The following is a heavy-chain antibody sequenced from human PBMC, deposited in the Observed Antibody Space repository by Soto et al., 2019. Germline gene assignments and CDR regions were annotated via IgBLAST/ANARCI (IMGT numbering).Heavy chain of an antibody. CDR1: GDSISSYY. V-gene: IGHV4-4*07. CDR3: AGTGYYYYYYGMDV. Sequence: SETLSLTCTVSGDSISSYYWSWIRQPAGKGLEWIGRIYTSGSTNYNPSLKSRVTISVDTSKNQFSLKLSSVTAADTAVYYCAGTGYYYYYYGMDVWGQGTTVTVSS. D-gene: IGHD2-15*01. J-gene: IGHJ6*02. CDR2: IYTSGST.